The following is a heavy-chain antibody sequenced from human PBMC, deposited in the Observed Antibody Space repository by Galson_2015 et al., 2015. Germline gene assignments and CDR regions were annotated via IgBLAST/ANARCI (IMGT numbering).Heavy chain of an antibody. CDR1: GFTFSSYG. CDR2: ILDSIITT. CDR3: AKDLRYSSSWSIYYYYGMDV. V-gene: IGHV3-23*01. J-gene: IGHJ6*02. D-gene: IGHD6-13*01. Sequence: SLRLSCAASGFTFSSYGMSWVRQAPGKGLEWVSGILDSIITTYYADSVKGRFTISRDNSKNTLYLQMNSLRAEDTAVYYCAKDLRYSSSWSIYYYYGMDVWGQGTTVTVSS.